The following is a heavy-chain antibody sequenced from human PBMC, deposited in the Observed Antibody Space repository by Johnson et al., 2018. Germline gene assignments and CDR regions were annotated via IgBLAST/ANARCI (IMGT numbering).Heavy chain of an antibody. Sequence: VQLVESGGGLVQPGGSLRLSCAASGFTFSSYAMTWVRQAPGKGLEWVSGIKTGGSTYYGDSVKGRFTISRDNSKNTLYLQMNSLRTDDTAVYFCAKATAIVGADIGYLDYWCQGTLVTVSS. D-gene: IGHD1-26*01. CDR3: AKATAIVGADIGYLDY. CDR2: IKTGGST. V-gene: IGHV3-23*04. J-gene: IGHJ4*02. CDR1: GFTFSSYA.